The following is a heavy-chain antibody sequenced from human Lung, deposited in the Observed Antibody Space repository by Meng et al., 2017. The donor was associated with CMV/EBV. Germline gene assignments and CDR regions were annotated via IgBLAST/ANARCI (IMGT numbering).Heavy chain of an antibody. CDR2: IYSGGST. CDR3: ARSIFGAPGGV. J-gene: IGHJ6*02. D-gene: IGHD3-3*01. V-gene: IGHV3-53*01. CDR1: GFTVSSNY. Sequence: GGSLRLSCAASGFTVSSNYMSWVRQAPGKGLEWVSVIYSGGSTYYADSVKGRFTISRDNSKNTLYLQMNSLRAEDTAVYYCARSIFGAPGGVWGQGATVTVSS.